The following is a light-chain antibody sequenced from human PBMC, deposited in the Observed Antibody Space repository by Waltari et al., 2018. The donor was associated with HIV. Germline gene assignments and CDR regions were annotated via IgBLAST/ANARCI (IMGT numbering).Light chain of an antibody. Sequence: SYDLPQPPSVSVSPGQTPRITCSEDALPKQYGSWYQQRPGQAPILVIYKDIERPSGIPERFSGSSSGTIVTLTISGVQAEDEADYYCQSTDGSGSVIFGGGTKLTVL. CDR1: ALPKQY. V-gene: IGLV3-25*03. CDR2: KDI. CDR3: QSTDGSGSVI. J-gene: IGLJ2*01.